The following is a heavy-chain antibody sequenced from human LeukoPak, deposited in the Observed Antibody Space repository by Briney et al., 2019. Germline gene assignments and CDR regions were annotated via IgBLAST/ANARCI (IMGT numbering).Heavy chain of an antibody. Sequence: SETLSLTCTVSGGSISNYYWSWIRQPPGKGLEWIGYIDYSGSTNYNPSLKSRATISVDTSKNQFSLKLSSVTAADTAVYYCARHEKSSGWYYDYWGQGTLVTVSS. D-gene: IGHD6-19*01. CDR1: GGSISNYY. CDR3: ARHEKSSGWYYDY. CDR2: IDYSGST. V-gene: IGHV4-59*08. J-gene: IGHJ4*02.